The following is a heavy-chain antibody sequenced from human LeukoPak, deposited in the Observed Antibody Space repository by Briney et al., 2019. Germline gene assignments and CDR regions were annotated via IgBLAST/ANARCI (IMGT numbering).Heavy chain of an antibody. CDR3: ARRYDFGSSYFASPGYYFDY. J-gene: IGHJ4*02. CDR1: RGSITHYY. CDR2: IYYSGTT. D-gene: IGHD3-3*01. Sequence: SETLSLTCSVSRGSITHYYWSWIRQPPGKGLEWIGYIYYSGTTKYNPSLESRVTMSVDTSKNQFSLKLSSVTAADTAVYYCARRYDFGSSYFASPGYYFDYWGQGTLVTVSS. V-gene: IGHV4-59*01.